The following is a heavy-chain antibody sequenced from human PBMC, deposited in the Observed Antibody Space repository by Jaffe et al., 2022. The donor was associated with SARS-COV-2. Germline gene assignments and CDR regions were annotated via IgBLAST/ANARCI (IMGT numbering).Heavy chain of an antibody. V-gene: IGHV3-66*02. J-gene: IGHJ6*02. CDR1: GFTVSSNY. CDR2: IYSGGST. CDR3: ARVRVVVPAAIKDYGMDV. Sequence: EVQLVESGGGLVQPGGSLRLSCAASGFTVSSNYMSWVRQAPGKGLEWVSVIYSGGSTYYADSVKGRFTISRDNSKNTLYLQMNSLRAEDTAVYYCARVRVVVPAAIKDYGMDVWGQGTTVTVSS. D-gene: IGHD2-2*02.